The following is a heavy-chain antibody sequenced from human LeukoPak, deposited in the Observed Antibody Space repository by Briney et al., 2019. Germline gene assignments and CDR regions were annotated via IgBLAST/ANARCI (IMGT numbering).Heavy chain of an antibody. J-gene: IGHJ6*02. CDR3: ARHYSSGWYGMDV. Sequence: PGGSLRLSCEASGFVFSSYAMHWVRQAPGKGLEWVALVWLDGSKRNYGDSVKGRVTISRDNSKNTMYLQMNSLRAEDTAVYYCARHYSSGWYGMDVWGQGTTVTVSS. CDR1: GFVFSSYA. CDR2: VWLDGSKR. D-gene: IGHD6-19*01. V-gene: IGHV3-33*01.